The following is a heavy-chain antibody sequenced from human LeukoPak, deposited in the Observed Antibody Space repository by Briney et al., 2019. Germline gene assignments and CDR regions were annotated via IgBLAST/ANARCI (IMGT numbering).Heavy chain of an antibody. J-gene: IGHJ4*02. V-gene: IGHV1-18*01. D-gene: IGHD4-17*01. CDR2: ISAYNGNT. CDR3: ARHDYGDYYFDY. Sequence: ASVKVSCKASGYTFTSYGISWGRQAPGQGLEWMGWISAYNGNTNYAQKLQGRVTMTTDTSTSTAYMELRSLRSDDTAVYYCARHDYGDYYFDYWGQGTLVTVSS. CDR1: GYTFTSYG.